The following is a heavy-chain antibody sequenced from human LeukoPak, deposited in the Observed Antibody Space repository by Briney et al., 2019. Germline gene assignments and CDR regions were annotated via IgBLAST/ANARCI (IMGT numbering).Heavy chain of an antibody. J-gene: IGHJ4*02. V-gene: IGHV3-74*03. D-gene: IGHD3-10*01. CDR2: INSDGSST. CDR1: GFTFSNYW. CDR3: GLSMVRALSPDY. Sequence: GGSLRLSCAGSGFTFSNYWMHWVREAPGKGLGWVSGINSDGSSTKYADSVKGRFTISRDNAKNTLYLQMDSLRDEDTAVYYCGLSMVRALSPDYWRQGTLVTVSS.